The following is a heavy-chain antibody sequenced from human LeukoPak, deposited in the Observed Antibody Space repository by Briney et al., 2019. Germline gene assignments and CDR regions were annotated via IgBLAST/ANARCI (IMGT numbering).Heavy chain of an antibody. D-gene: IGHD1-26*01. V-gene: IGHV1-69*04. CDR2: IIPILGIA. J-gene: IGHJ4*02. CDR1: GGTFSSYA. CDR3: AAVVGATNSPNFDY. Sequence: SVKVSCKASGGTFSSYAISWVRQAPGQGLEWMGRIIPILGIANYAQKFQGRVTITADKSTSTAYMELSSLRSEDTAVYYCAAVVGATNSPNFDYWGQGTLVTVSS.